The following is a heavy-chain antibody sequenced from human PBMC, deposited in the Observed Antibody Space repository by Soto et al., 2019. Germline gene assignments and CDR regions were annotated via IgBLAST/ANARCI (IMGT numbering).Heavy chain of an antibody. J-gene: IGHJ4*02. CDR3: ARALFEYSSSSVGD. V-gene: IGHV3-13*01. D-gene: IGHD6-6*01. CDR2: IGTAGDT. CDR1: GFTFSSYD. Sequence: GGSLRLSCAASGFTFSSYDMHWVRQATGKGLEWVSAIGTAGDTYYPGSVKGRFTISRENAKNSLYLQMNSLRAGDTAVYYCARALFEYSSSSVGDWGQGTLVTVSS.